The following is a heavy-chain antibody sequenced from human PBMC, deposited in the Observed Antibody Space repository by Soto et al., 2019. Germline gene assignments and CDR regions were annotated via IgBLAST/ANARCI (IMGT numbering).Heavy chain of an antibody. V-gene: IGHV4-31*03. J-gene: IGHJ5*02. CDR3: ATRETGTYSNWFDP. Sequence: TLSLTCTVSGGSISSGGYYWSWIRQHPGKGLEWIGYIYYSGSTYYNPSLKSRVTISVDTSKNQFSLKLSSVTAADTAVYYCATRETGTYSNWFDPWGQGTLVTVSS. CDR1: GGSISSGGYY. CDR2: IYYSGST. D-gene: IGHD1-1*01.